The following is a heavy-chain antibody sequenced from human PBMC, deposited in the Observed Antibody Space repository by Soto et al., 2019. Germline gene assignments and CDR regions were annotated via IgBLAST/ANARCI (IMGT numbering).Heavy chain of an antibody. CDR1: GFSLSSSGVG. V-gene: IGHV2-5*02. J-gene: IGHJ6*02. D-gene: IGHD2-2*01. CDR3: AHRHCSRTSCHPYFCHQMGV. CDR2: IYWDGDK. Sequence: QISLKESGPTLVKPTQTLTLTCTFSGFSLSSSGVGVGWIRQPPGEALEWLALIYWDGDKRYSPSLRSRRTITKGTTKHQVVLAMNNMDPIHTGTYYRAHRHCSRTSCHPYFCHQMGVWGQGTTVTLSS.